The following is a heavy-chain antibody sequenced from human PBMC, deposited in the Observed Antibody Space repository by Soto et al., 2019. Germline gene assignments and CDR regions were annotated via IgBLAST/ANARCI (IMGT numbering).Heavy chain of an antibody. D-gene: IGHD1-26*01. CDR2: IWYDGSNK. V-gene: IGHV3-33*01. CDR1: GFTFSSYG. CDR3: ARDLWDYYYYYGIDV. Sequence: GGSLRLSCAASGFTFSSYGMHWVRQAPGKGLEWVAVIWYDGSNKYYADSVKGRFTISRDNSKNTLYLQMNSLRAEDTDVYYCARDLWDYYYYYGIDVWGQGTTVTVSS. J-gene: IGHJ6*02.